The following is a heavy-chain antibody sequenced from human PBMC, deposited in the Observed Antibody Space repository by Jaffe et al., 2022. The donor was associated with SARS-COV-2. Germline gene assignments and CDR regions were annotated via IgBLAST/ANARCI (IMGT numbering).Heavy chain of an antibody. CDR2: ISGSGGST. CDR1: GFTFSSYA. V-gene: IGHV3-23*01. Sequence: EVQLLESGGGLVQPGGSLRLSCAASGFTFSSYAMSWVRQAPGKGLEWVSAISGSGGSTYYADSVKGRFTISRDNSKNTLYLQMNSLRAEDTAVYYCAYSGVAATQYYYYGMDVWGQGTTVTVSS. D-gene: IGHD2-15*01. CDR3: AYSGVAATQYYYYGMDV. J-gene: IGHJ6*02.